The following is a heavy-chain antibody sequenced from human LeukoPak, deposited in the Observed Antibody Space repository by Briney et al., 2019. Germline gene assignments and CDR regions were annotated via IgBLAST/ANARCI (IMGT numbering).Heavy chain of an antibody. CDR1: GFTFSRYY. CDR2: INADGSST. V-gene: IGHV3-74*01. CDR3: ARVSVCSSASCYSLFDY. D-gene: IGHD2-2*01. Sequence: GGSLRLSCAASGFTFSRYYMHWVRQAPGKGLVWVSRINADGSSTNYADSVRGRFTISRDNAKNTLYLQMNSLRAEDTAVYYCARVSVCSSASCYSLFDYWGQGTLVTVSS. J-gene: IGHJ4*02.